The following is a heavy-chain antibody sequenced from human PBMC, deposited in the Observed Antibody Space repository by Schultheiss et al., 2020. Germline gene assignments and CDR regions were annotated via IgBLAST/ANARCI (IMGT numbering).Heavy chain of an antibody. D-gene: IGHD2-2*01. V-gene: IGHV3-30*18. CDR2: ISYDGSNK. CDR1: GFTFSRHG. J-gene: IGHJ4*02. Sequence: GGSLRLSCAASGFTFSRHGMHWVRQAPGKGLEWVAVISYDGSNKYYADSVKGRFTISRDNSKNTLYLQMNSLRAEDTAVYHCAKDGPYIFSTRGALDYWGQGTLVTVSS. CDR3: AKDGPYIFSTRGALDY.